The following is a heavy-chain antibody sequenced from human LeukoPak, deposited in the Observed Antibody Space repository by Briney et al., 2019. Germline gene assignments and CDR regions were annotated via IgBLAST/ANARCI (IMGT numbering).Heavy chain of an antibody. CDR3: ARGGGYYDSTGPFDY. Sequence: PSETLSLTCAVYGGSFSGYYWSWIRQPPGKGLEWIGEINHSGSTNYNPSLKSRVTISVDTSKNQFSLKLSSVTAADTAVYYCARGGGYYDSTGPFDYWGQGTLVTVSS. CDR1: GGSFSGYY. D-gene: IGHD3-22*01. CDR2: INHSGST. J-gene: IGHJ4*02. V-gene: IGHV4-34*01.